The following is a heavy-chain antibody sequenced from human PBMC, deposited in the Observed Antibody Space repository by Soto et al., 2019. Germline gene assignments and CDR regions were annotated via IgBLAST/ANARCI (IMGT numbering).Heavy chain of an antibody. Sequence: GGSLRLSCVASGFSFTDYWMTWVRQAPGKGLEWVANIKEDESEMRYVDSVKGRFTISRDNVRNSLYLQMNSLTAEDSAVYYCGRDKPPEYKNAFSSGLDVWGQGTTVTVSS. V-gene: IGHV3-7*03. CDR3: GRDKPPEYKNAFSSGLDV. CDR2: IKEDESEM. CDR1: GFSFTDYW. J-gene: IGHJ6*01. D-gene: IGHD1-20*01.